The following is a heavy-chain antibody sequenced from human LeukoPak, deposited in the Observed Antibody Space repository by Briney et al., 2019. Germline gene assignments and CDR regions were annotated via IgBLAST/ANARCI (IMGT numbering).Heavy chain of an antibody. V-gene: IGHV4-4*07. CDR1: GGSISSYY. CDR3: ARGPGHTAMVTRYHYMDV. Sequence: SETLSLTCTVSGGSISSYYWSWIRQPAGKGLEWIGRIYTSGSTNYNPSLKSRVTMSVDTSKNQFSLKLSSVTAADTAVYYCARGPGHTAMVTRYHYMDVWGKGTTVTVSS. J-gene: IGHJ6*03. CDR2: IYTSGST. D-gene: IGHD5-18*01.